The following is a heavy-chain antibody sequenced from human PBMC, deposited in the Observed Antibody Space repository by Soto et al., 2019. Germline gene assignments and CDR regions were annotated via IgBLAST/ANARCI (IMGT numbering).Heavy chain of an antibody. CDR1: GFTFSSYE. V-gene: IGHV3-48*03. D-gene: IGHD3-22*01. Sequence: VGSLRLSCAASGFTFSSYEMNWVRQAPGKGLEWVSYISSSGSTIYYADSVKGRFTISRDNAKNSLYLQMNSLRAEDTAVYYCARDNYYDSSGYYRLTYDAFDIWGQGTMVTVSS. CDR2: ISSSGSTI. CDR3: ARDNYYDSSGYYRLTYDAFDI. J-gene: IGHJ3*02.